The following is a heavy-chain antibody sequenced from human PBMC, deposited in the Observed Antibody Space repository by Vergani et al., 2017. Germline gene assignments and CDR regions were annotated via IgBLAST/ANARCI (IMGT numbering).Heavy chain of an antibody. D-gene: IGHD2-8*01. CDR3: AREGYCTNGVCFTLFDV. V-gene: IGHV4-34*01. CDR1: GGSFSGYY. CDR2: IRHDGIT. J-gene: IGHJ4*02. Sequence: QVQLQQWGAGLLKPSETLSLTCAVYGGSFSGYYWGWIRQPPGKGLEWIGEIRHDGITHYSPSLKSRVTISIDTSTHQFSLNLRSVTAADTAVYYCAREGYCTNGVCFTLFDVWGQGALVTVSS.